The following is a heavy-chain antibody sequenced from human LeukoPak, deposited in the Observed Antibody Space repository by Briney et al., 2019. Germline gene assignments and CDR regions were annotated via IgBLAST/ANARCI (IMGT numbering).Heavy chain of an antibody. Sequence: SVKVSCKASGGTFSSYAISWVRQAPGQGLEWMGGIIPIFGTANYAQKFQGRVTITADESTSTAYMELSSLRSEDTAVYYCARRYCSSTSCLSNAFDIWGQGTMVTVSS. CDR3: ARRYCSSTSCLSNAFDI. J-gene: IGHJ3*02. CDR2: IIPIFGTA. CDR1: GGTFSSYA. D-gene: IGHD2-2*01. V-gene: IGHV1-69*13.